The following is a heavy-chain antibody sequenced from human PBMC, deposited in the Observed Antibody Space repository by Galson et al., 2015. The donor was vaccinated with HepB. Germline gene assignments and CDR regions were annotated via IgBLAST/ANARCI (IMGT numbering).Heavy chain of an antibody. Sequence: SLRLSCAASGFTLSSYAMSWVRQAPGKGLEWVAIISYDGSNKYYADSVKGRFTISRDNSKNTLYLQMNSLRNEETAVYYCARAKYQMSLWGYWGQGTLVTVSS. CDR2: ISYDGSNK. J-gene: IGHJ4*02. D-gene: IGHD2-21*01. CDR3: ARAKYQMSLWGY. V-gene: IGHV3-30-3*01. CDR1: GFTLSSYA.